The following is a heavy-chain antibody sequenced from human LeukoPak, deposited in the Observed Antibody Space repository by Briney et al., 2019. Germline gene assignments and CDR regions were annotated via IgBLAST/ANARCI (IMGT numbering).Heavy chain of an antibody. D-gene: IGHD2-15*01. CDR2: IYYSGST. Sequence: SSETLSLTCTVSGGSISSYYWSWIRQPPGKGLEWIGYIYYSGSTNYNPSLKSRVTISVDTSKNQFSLKLSSVTAADTAVYYCARGRIRFDPWGQGTLVTVSS. J-gene: IGHJ5*02. CDR3: ARGRIRFDP. V-gene: IGHV4-59*01. CDR1: GGSISSYY.